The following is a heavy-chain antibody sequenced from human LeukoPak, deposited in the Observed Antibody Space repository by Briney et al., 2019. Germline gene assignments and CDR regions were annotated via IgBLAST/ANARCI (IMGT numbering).Heavy chain of an antibody. CDR3: HVLLWFGESARDY. V-gene: IGHV1-58*01. D-gene: IGHD3-10*01. J-gene: IGHJ4*02. Sequence: SVKVSCKASGFTVTSSAVQWVRQARGQRLEWIGWIVVGSGNTNYAQKFQERVTITRDMSTSTAYMELSSLRSEDTAVYYCHVLLWFGESARDYWGQGTLVTVSS. CDR2: IVVGSGNT. CDR1: GFTVTSSA.